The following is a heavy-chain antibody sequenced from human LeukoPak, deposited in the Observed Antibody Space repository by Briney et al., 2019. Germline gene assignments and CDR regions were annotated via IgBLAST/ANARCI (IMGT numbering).Heavy chain of an antibody. CDR2: ISYDGSNK. CDR3: ARDLGVLRRYDAFGI. D-gene: IGHD1-26*01. V-gene: IGHV3-30-3*01. CDR1: GFTFSSYA. Sequence: PGGSLRLSCAASGFTFSSYAMHWVRQAPGKGLEWVAVISYDGSNKYYADSVKGRFTISRDNSKNTLYLQMNSLRAEDTAVYYCARDLGVLRRYDAFGIWGQGTMVTVSS. J-gene: IGHJ3*02.